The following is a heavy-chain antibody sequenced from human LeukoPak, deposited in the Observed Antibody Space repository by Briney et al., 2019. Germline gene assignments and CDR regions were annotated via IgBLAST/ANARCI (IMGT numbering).Heavy chain of an antibody. CDR1: GFTFSSYG. D-gene: IGHD3-9*01. CDR3: AKALYDITILESADY. Sequence: GGSLRLSCAASGFTFSSYGMHWVRQAPGKGLEWVAVISYDGSNKYYADSVKGRFTISRDNSKSTLYLQMNSLRAEDTAVYYCAKALYDITILESADYWGQGTLVTISS. CDR2: ISYDGSNK. V-gene: IGHV3-30*18. J-gene: IGHJ4*02.